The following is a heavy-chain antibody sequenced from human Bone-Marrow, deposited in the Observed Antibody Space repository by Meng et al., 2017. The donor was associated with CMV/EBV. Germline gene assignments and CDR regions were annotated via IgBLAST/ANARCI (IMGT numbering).Heavy chain of an antibody. V-gene: IGHV1-69*05. D-gene: IGHD3-16*01. CDR2: IIPIFGTA. CDR1: GGTFSSYA. J-gene: IGHJ4*02. CDR3: ARERGGSYYFDD. Sequence: SVKVSCKASGGTFSSYAISWVRQAPGQGLEWMGGIIPIFGTANYAQKFQGRVTITTDESTSTAYMELSSLRSEDTAVYYCARERGGSYYFDDWGQGTLVTVSS.